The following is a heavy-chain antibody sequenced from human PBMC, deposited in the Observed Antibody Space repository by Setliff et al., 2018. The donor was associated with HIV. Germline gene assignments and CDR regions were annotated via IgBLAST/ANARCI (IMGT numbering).Heavy chain of an antibody. J-gene: IGHJ6*01. CDR2: IYITGDT. V-gene: IGHV4-61*09. Sequence: PSETLSLTCSVSGGSINRGTYYWTWIRQSAGKGLEWIGHIYITGDTDYNPSLKSRVTISVDTSKNQFSLKLSSVTAADTAVYYCARDNSYYYGSGSHYWYGMDVWGQGTTVTVSS. CDR1: GGSINRGTYY. CDR3: ARDNSYYYGSGSHYWYGMDV. D-gene: IGHD3-10*01.